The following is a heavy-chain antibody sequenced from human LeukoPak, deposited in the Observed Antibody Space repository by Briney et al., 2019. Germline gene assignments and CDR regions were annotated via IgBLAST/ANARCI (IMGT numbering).Heavy chain of an antibody. CDR1: GFIVSSNY. CDR3: ARDSETETGWYYYGMDV. V-gene: IGHV3-53*01. J-gene: IGHJ6*02. CDR2: LYSGGSA. Sequence: GGSLRLSCAASGFIVSSNYMNRVRQAPGKGLEWIAVLYSGGSAYYADSVKGRFTISRDNSKNTLYLQIYSLRAEDTAIYYCARDSETETGWYYYGMDVWGQGTTVTVSS. D-gene: IGHD1-1*01.